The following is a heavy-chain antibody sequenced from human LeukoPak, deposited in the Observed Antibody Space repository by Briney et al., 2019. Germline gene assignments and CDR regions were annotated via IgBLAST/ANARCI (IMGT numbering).Heavy chain of an antibody. Sequence: GASVKVSCKAAGYPFTNFDINWVRQAAGRGLEWVGRMNPASGDTGHAQKFRGRVTLTSDTSINTAYMELSSLTSDDTAVYYCARDRGSGWYNYWGQGTLVTVSS. CDR1: GYPFTNFD. D-gene: IGHD6-19*01. CDR3: ARDRGSGWYNY. V-gene: IGHV1-8*02. J-gene: IGHJ4*02. CDR2: MNPASGDT.